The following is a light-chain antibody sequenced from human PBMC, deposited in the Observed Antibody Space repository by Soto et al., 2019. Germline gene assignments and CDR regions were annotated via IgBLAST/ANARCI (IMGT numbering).Light chain of an antibody. CDR3: GSYTSSSTREGV. CDR1: SSDVGGYNY. Sequence: QSVLTQPASVSGSPGQSITISCTGTSSDVGGYNYVSWYQQHPGKAPKLMIYDVSNRPSGVSNRFSGSKSGNTASLTISGLQAEHEADYYCGSYTSSSTREGVFGGGTKLTVL. V-gene: IGLV2-14*01. CDR2: DVS. J-gene: IGLJ2*01.